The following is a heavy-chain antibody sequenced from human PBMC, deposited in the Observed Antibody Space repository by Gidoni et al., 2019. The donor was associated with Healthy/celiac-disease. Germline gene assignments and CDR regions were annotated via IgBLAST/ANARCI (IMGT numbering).Heavy chain of an antibody. J-gene: IGHJ4*02. CDR1: GGSISSYY. V-gene: IGHV4-59*08. CDR3: ARHESDFWSGYLDY. D-gene: IGHD3-3*01. CDR2: IYYSGST. Sequence: QVQLQESGPGLVKPSETLSLTCTVSGGSISSYYWSWIRQPPGKGLEWIGYIYYSGSTNYNPSLKSRVTISVDTSKNQFALKLSSVTAADTAVYYCARHESDFWSGYLDYWGQGTLVTVSS.